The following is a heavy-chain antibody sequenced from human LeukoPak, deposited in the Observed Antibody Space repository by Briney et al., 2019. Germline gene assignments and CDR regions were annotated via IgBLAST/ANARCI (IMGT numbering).Heavy chain of an antibody. CDR3: GKERYGSWSVVDY. J-gene: IGHJ4*01. CDR2: ITGSGDST. CDR1: GFTFSSNA. V-gene: IGHV3-23*01. Sequence: GGSLRLSCAASGFTFSSNAMNWVRQAPGKGLEWVSGITGSGDSTYYADSVKGRFTISRDNSKNTVYLQMNSLRVEDTAVYHWGKERYGSWSVVDYGGPETWVPVSS. D-gene: IGHD5-18*01.